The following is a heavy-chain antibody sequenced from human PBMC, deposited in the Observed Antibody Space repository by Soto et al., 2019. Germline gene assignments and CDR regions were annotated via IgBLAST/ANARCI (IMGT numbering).Heavy chain of an antibody. CDR1: GFTFSSYA. V-gene: IGHV3-23*01. CDR2: ITSDGRT. CDR3: AKDYSTVTTDPLSVVLFDY. Sequence: GGSLRLSCAASGFTFSSYAMSWVRQAPGKGLEWVSIITSDGRTYYADSVKGRFTISRDNSKNTVYLQMNSLRAEDTAVYYCAKDYSTVTTDPLSVVLFDYWGQGALVTVSS. D-gene: IGHD4-17*01. J-gene: IGHJ4*02.